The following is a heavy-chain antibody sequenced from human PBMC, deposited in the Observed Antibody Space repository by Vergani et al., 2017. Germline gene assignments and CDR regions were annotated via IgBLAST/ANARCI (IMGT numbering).Heavy chain of an antibody. Sequence: QVQLQQWGAGLLKPSETLSLTCAVYGGSFSGYYWSWIRQPPGKGLEWIGEINHSGSTNYNPSLKSRVTISVDTSKNQFSLKLSSVTAADTAVYYCARGSSDWNMSYYYYYMDVWGKGTTVTVSS. CDR1: GGSFSGYY. D-gene: IGHD1/OR15-1a*01. CDR3: ARGSSDWNMSYYYYYMDV. CDR2: INHSGST. V-gene: IGHV4-34*01. J-gene: IGHJ6*03.